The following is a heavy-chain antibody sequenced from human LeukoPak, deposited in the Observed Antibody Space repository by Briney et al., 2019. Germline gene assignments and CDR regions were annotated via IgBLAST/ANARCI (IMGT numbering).Heavy chain of an antibody. D-gene: IGHD3-22*01. CDR1: GYTFTGYD. J-gene: IGHJ2*01. V-gene: IGHV1-8*03. CDR2: MNPNSGNT. CDR3: ARGRYYYDSSGYYYERSAYWYFDL. Sequence: ASVKVSCKASGYTFTGYDINWVRQATGQGLEWMGWMNPNSGNTGYAQKFQGRVTITRNTSISTAYMELSSLRSEDTAVYYCARGRYYYDSSGYYYERSAYWYFDLWGRGTLVTVSS.